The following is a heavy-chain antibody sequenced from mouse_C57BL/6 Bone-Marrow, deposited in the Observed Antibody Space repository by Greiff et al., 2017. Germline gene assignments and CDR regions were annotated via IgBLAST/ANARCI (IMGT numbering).Heavy chain of an antibody. D-gene: IGHD1-1*01. CDR2: IHPSDSDT. V-gene: IGHV1-74*01. CDR3: AIEGRYGSNAMDY. J-gene: IGHJ4*01. CDR1: GYTFTSYW. Sequence: QVQLQQPGAELVKPGASVKVSCKASGYTFTSYWMHWVKQRPGQGLEWIGRIHPSDSDTNYNQKFKGKAKLTVDKSSSTAYVQLSSLTSEDSAVYYCAIEGRYGSNAMDYWGQGTSVTVSS.